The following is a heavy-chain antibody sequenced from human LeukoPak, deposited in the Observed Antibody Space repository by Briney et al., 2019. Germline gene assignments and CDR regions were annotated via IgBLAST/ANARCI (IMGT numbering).Heavy chain of an antibody. Sequence: GGSLRLSCAASGFTFSNACMNWVRQAPGKGLEWVGRIKSKTDGGTTDYAAPVKGRFTISRDNPKNTLYLQMNSLRAEDTAVYYCARVGSGSYFLDGFDIWGQGTMVTVSS. CDR3: ARVGSGSYFLDGFDI. V-gene: IGHV3-15*07. CDR2: IKSKTDGGTT. CDR1: GFTFSNAC. J-gene: IGHJ3*02. D-gene: IGHD1-26*01.